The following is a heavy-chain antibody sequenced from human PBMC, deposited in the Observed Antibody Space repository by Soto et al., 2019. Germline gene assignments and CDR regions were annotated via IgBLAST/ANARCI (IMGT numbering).Heavy chain of an antibody. Sequence: EVQLVESGGGLVQPGGSLRLSCAASGFTFSSYSMNWLRQAPGKGLEWVSYISSSSSTIYYADSVKGRFTISRDNAKNSLYLQMNSLRDEDTAVYYCASMYDYQVNYYYYGMDVWGQGTTVTVSS. CDR2: ISSSSSTI. J-gene: IGHJ6*02. CDR3: ASMYDYQVNYYYYGMDV. V-gene: IGHV3-48*02. CDR1: GFTFSSYS. D-gene: IGHD4-17*01.